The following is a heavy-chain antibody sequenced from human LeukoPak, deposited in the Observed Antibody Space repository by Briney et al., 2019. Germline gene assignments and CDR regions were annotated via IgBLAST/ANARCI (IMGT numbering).Heavy chain of an antibody. CDR1: GGSISSSSYY. CDR2: IYYSGST. V-gene: IGHV4-39*07. CDR3: ARDVQLWYVFDY. J-gene: IGHJ4*02. Sequence: SETLSLTCTVSGGSISSSSYYWGWIRQPPGKGLEWIGSIYYSGSTYYNPSLKSRVTISVDTSKNQFSLKLSSVTAADTAVYYCARDVQLWYVFDYWGQGTLVTVSS. D-gene: IGHD5-18*01.